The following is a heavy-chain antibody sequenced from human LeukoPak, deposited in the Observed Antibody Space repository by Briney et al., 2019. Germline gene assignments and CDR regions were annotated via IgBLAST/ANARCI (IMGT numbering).Heavy chain of an antibody. J-gene: IGHJ5*02. Sequence: GGSLRLSCVASGFTFGSHAMAWVRPTPEKGLEWVSVIRSDTGTDYADSVKGRFTVSRDNSKNTLYLQMNSLRAENTALYYCATSGYSGYDRPSWGQGTLV. D-gene: IGHD5-12*01. V-gene: IGHV3-23*01. CDR2: IRSDTGT. CDR3: ATSGYSGYDRPS. CDR1: GFTFGSHA.